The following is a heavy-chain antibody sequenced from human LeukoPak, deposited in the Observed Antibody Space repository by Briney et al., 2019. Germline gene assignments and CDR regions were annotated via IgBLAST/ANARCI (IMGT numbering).Heavy chain of an antibody. Sequence: GGSLRLSCAASGFTFSSYAMHWVRQAPGKGLEWVAVISYDGSNKYYADSVKGRFTISRDNSKNTLYLQMNSLRAEDTAVYFCARGGGLDVWGQGTTVTVSS. D-gene: IGHD3-16*01. CDR2: ISYDGSNK. CDR3: ARGGGLDV. V-gene: IGHV3-30-3*01. CDR1: GFTFSSYA. J-gene: IGHJ6*02.